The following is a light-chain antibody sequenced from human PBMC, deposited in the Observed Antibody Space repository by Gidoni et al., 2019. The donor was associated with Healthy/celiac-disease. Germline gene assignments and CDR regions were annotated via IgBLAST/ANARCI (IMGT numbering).Light chain of an antibody. CDR2: GAS. Sequence: EIGLTQSPGTPSLSPGERATLSCRASQSVSSSYLAWYQQNPGQAPRLLLYGASSRAPGLPDMFRGSGSGPDFSLPISRLEPEDFAVYYCQQYGSSPLTFXGXTKVELK. V-gene: IGKV3-20*01. J-gene: IGKJ4*01. CDR3: QQYGSSPLT. CDR1: QSVSSSY.